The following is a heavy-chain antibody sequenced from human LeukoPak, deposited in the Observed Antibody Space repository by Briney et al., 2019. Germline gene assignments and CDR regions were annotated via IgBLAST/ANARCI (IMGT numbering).Heavy chain of an antibody. Sequence: GASVKVSCKTSGYTFTSYGISWVRQTPGQGLEWMGWISAYNGNTNYAQKLQGRVTMTTDTSTSTAYMELRSLRSDDTAVYYCARDRRVTTVWDYYGMDVWGQGTTVTVSS. J-gene: IGHJ6*02. CDR2: ISAYNGNT. CDR1: GYTFTSYG. V-gene: IGHV1-18*01. D-gene: IGHD4-17*01. CDR3: ARDRRVTTVWDYYGMDV.